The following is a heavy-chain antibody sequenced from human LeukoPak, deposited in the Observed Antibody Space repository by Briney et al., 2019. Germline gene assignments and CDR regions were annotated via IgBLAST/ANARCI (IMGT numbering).Heavy chain of an antibody. D-gene: IGHD3-22*01. CDR3: ARDHYDSSDFLHYFYYMDV. J-gene: IGHJ6*03. V-gene: IGHV3-7*01. CDR1: GIILSSYW. Sequence: GGSLRLSCAASGIILSSYWMSWVRQAPGKGLEWVANIKQDGSEKWYVDSVKGRFTISRDNAKNSLYLQMNSLRVEDTAVYYCARDHYDSSDFLHYFYYMDVWGKGTTVTVSS. CDR2: IKQDGSEK.